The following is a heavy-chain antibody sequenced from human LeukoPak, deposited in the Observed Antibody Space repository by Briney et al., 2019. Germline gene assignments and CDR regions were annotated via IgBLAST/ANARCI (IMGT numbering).Heavy chain of an antibody. Sequence: SETLSLTCAVYGGSFSGYYWSWLRQPPGKGLEWIGEINHSGSTNYNPSLKSRVTISVDTSKNQFSLKLSSVTAADTAVYYCARALNCSSTSCYMDYWGQGTLVTVSS. V-gene: IGHV4-34*01. D-gene: IGHD2-2*02. CDR3: ARALNCSSTSCYMDY. CDR2: INHSGST. J-gene: IGHJ4*02. CDR1: GGSFSGYY.